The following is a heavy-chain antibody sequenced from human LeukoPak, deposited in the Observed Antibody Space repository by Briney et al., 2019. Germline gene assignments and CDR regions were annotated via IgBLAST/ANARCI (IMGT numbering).Heavy chain of an antibody. CDR1: GSTFSSYD. V-gene: IGHV3-64*01. J-gene: IGHJ4*02. CDR2: ISSNGGST. Sequence: GGSLRLSCAASGSTFSSYDMHWVRQAPGKGLEYVSAISSNGGSTYYANSVKGRFTISRHNSKNTLYLQMGSLRAEDMAVYYCARDGVAARKFDYWGQGTLVTVSS. CDR3: ARDGVAARKFDY. D-gene: IGHD6-6*01.